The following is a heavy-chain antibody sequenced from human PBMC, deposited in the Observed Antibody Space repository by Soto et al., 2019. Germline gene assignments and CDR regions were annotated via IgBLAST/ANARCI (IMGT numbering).Heavy chain of an antibody. V-gene: IGHV1-69*04. CDR2: IIPILGIA. Sequence: ASVKVSCKASGGTFSSYTISWVRQAPGQGLEWMGRIIPILGIANYAQKFQGRVTITADKSTSTAYMELSSLRSEDTAVYYCARDPTVGSSGGGYWGQGTLVTVSS. CDR3: ARDPTVGSSGGGY. J-gene: IGHJ4*02. CDR1: GGTFSSYT. D-gene: IGHD6-6*01.